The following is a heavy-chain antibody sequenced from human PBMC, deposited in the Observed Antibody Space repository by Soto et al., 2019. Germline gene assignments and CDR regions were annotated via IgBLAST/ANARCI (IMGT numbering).Heavy chain of an antibody. CDR3: AWTYYDILTGYYSPGLFDY. CDR1: GGTFSSYA. Sequence: QVQLVQSGAEVKKPGSSVKVSCKASGGTFSSYAISWVRQAPGQGLEWMGGIIPIFGTANYAQKFQGRVTITADESTSTAYMELSSLISEDTAVYYCAWTYYDILTGYYSPGLFDYWGQGTLVTVSS. V-gene: IGHV1-69*01. D-gene: IGHD3-9*01. CDR2: IIPIFGTA. J-gene: IGHJ4*02.